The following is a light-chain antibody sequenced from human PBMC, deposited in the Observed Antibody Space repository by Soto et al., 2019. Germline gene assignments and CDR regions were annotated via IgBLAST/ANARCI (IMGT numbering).Light chain of an antibody. CDR2: AAS. J-gene: IGKJ1*01. CDR3: LQDYDYPRT. V-gene: IGKV1-6*01. CDR1: QAIRND. Sequence: AIQMTQSPCSVSASVGNRVTITCRASQAIRNDLGWYQKKPGKAPKLLIFAASNLQSGVPSRFIGRGYGTEFTLTISSLQPEDIATYFCLQDYDYPRTFGQGTEVDI.